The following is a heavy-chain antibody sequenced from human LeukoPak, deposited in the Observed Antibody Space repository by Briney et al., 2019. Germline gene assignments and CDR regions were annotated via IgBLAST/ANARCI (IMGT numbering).Heavy chain of an antibody. J-gene: IGHJ1*01. Sequence: TETLSLTCTVSGGSISGYYWSWIRQPPGKGLEWIGFIYYSGSTKYNPSLKSRVTISVDTSKNQFSLKLTSVTAADTAVYYCARYGSGSYSDDHFQHWGQGTLVTVSS. CDR1: GGSISGYY. D-gene: IGHD3-10*01. CDR2: IYYSGST. CDR3: ARYGSGSYSDDHFQH. V-gene: IGHV4-59*08.